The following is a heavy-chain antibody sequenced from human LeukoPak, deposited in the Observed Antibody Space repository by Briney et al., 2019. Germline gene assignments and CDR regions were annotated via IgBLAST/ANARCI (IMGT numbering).Heavy chain of an antibody. D-gene: IGHD6-19*01. CDR2: IWYDGSNK. Sequence: GGSLRLSCAASGFTFSSYGMHWVRQAPGKGLEWVAVIWYDGSNKYYADSVKGRFTISIDNSKNTLYLQMNSLRAEDTAVYYCGSGGSGWPHDYWGQGTLVTVSS. CDR3: GSGGSGWPHDY. V-gene: IGHV3-33*01. CDR1: GFTFSSYG. J-gene: IGHJ4*02.